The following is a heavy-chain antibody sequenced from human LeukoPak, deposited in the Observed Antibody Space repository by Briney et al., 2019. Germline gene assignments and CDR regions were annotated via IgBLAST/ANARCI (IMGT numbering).Heavy chain of an antibody. CDR3: TRGTFGARDS. V-gene: IGHV3-74*01. D-gene: IGHD3-10*01. CDR1: GYTFSSYW. J-gene: IGHJ4*02. CDR2: INEDGSST. Sequence: GGSLRLSCAASGYTFSSYWMHWVRQGPGKGLVWVSRINEDGSSTSYAESVRGRFTISRDNAKNTLYLQMNSLRAEDAAVYYCTRGTFGARDSWGQGTLVTVSS.